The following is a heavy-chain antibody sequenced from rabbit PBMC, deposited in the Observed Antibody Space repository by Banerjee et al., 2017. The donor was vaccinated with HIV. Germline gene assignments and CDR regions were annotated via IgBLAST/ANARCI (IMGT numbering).Heavy chain of an antibody. CDR1: GVSFSSNYY. V-gene: IGHV1S45*01. D-gene: IGHD8-1*01. Sequence: QEQLVESGGGLVQPEGSLTLTCTASGVSFSSNYYICWVRQAPGKGLEWISCIAGSSSGFTYSATWAKGRFTCSKTSSTTVTLQMTRLTAADTATYFCARDTASSFSSYGMDLWGQGTLVTVS. CDR2: IAGSSSGFT. J-gene: IGHJ6*01. CDR3: ARDTASSFSSYGMDL.